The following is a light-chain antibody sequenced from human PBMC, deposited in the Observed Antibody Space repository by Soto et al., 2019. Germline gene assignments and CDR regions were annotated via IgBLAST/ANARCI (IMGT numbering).Light chain of an antibody. J-gene: IGKJ1*01. Sequence: EIVMTQSPVTLSVSPGERATLSCRASQSVRSNLAWYQQKPGQAPRLLMYDASTRATGIPARFSGSGSGTEFTLTISSLQSEDFAVYYCQQYNYWPPWTVGQGTKVEIK. CDR3: QQYNYWPPWT. V-gene: IGKV3-15*01. CDR2: DAS. CDR1: QSVRSN.